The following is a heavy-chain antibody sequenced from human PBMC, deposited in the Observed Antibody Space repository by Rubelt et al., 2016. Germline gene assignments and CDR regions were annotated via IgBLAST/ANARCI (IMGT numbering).Heavy chain of an antibody. CDR2: IYWNDDK. CDR1: GFSLSTSGVG. Sequence: QITLKESGPTLVKPTQTLTLTCTFSGFSLSTSGVGVGWIRQPPGKALEWLALIYWNDDKRYSPSLKSRLTITKDTPKHQVVLTMTNMDPVDTATYYCARSRPGIAAADPWGQGTLVTVSS. D-gene: IGHD6-13*01. CDR3: ARSRPGIAAADP. J-gene: IGHJ5*02. V-gene: IGHV2-5*01.